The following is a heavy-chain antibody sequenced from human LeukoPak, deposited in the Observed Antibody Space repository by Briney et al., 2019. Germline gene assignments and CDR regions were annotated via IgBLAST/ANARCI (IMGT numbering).Heavy chain of an antibody. D-gene: IGHD2-2*01. V-gene: IGHV1-2*02. CDR3: ARANFLYCSSTTCLFDY. CDR1: GYTFTDCY. Sequence: GAAVKVSRKASGYTFTDCYLHWVRQAPGQGIEWMGWINPNSGDTNYAQKFQGRVTMTRDTSISTAHMELSRLRSDDTAVYYCARANFLYCSSTTCLFDYWGQGTLVIVSS. CDR2: INPNSGDT. J-gene: IGHJ4*02.